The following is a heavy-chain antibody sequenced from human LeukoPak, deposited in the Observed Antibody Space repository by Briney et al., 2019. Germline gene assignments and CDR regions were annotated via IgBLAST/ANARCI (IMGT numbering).Heavy chain of an antibody. Sequence: SETLSLPCAVYGGSFSGYYWSWIRQPPGKGLEWIGEINHSGSTNYNPSLKSRVTISVDTSKNQFSLKLSSVTAADTAVYYCARVGGTTIGYYYYYMDVWGKGTTVTVSS. CDR3: ARVGGTTIGYYYYYMDV. D-gene: IGHD5-12*01. CDR2: INHSGST. V-gene: IGHV4-34*01. J-gene: IGHJ6*03. CDR1: GGSFSGYY.